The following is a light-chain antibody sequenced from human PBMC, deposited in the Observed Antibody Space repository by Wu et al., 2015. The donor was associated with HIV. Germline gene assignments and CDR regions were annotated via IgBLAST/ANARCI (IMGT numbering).Light chain of an antibody. CDR3: QQHYNWPLT. J-gene: IGKJ5*01. V-gene: IGKV3-11*01. CDR1: RSVSGT. Sequence: IVLTQSPATLSLSPGERATLSCRASRSVSGTVAWYQQKPGQAPRLLLYDASNRATGIPARFSGGGSVTDFTLTISSLEPEDSAVYYCQQHYNWPLTFGQGTRLEIK. CDR2: DAS.